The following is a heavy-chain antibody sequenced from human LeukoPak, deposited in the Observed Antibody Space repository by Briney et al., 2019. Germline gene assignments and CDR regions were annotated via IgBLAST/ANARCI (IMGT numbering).Heavy chain of an antibody. D-gene: IGHD5-12*01. CDR2: INPNSGGT. CDR3: ARRMNSGYDWHY. V-gene: IGHV1-2*02. Sequence: ASVKVSCKASGYTFSGYYMHWVRQAPGQGLEWMGWINPNSGGTNYAQKFQGRVTMTRDTSISTAYMELSRLRSDDTAVYYCARRMNSGYDWHYWGQGTLVTVSS. CDR1: GYTFSGYY. J-gene: IGHJ4*02.